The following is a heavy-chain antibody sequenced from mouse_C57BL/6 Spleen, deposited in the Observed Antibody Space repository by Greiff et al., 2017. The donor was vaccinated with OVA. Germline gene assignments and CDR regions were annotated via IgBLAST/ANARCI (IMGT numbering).Heavy chain of an antibody. Sequence: VQLKESGPELVKPGASVKISCKASGYSFTGYYMNWVKQSPEKSLEWIGEINPSTGGTTYNQKFKAKATLTVDKSSSTAYMQLKSLTSEDSAVYYCATAQVYYAMDYWGQGTSVTVSS. CDR1: GYSFTGYY. D-gene: IGHD3-2*02. J-gene: IGHJ4*01. CDR3: ATAQVYYAMDY. V-gene: IGHV1-42*01. CDR2: INPSTGGT.